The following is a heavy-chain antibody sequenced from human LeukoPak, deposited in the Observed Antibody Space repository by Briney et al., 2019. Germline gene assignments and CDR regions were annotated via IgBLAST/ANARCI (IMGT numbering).Heavy chain of an antibody. CDR3: ARGIWFGEFIALEGFDP. CDR1: GGSISSGGYY. Sequence: PSQTLSLTCTVSGGSISSGGYYWSWIRQPPGKGLVWIGYIYYSGSTYYNPSLKSRVTISVDTSKNQFSLKLSSVTAADTAVYYCARGIWFGEFIALEGFDPWGQGTLVTVSS. V-gene: IGHV4-30-4*07. D-gene: IGHD3-10*01. J-gene: IGHJ5*02. CDR2: IYYSGST.